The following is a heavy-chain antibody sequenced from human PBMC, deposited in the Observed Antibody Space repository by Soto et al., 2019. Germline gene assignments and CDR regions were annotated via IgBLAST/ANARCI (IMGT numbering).Heavy chain of an antibody. V-gene: IGHV3-48*01. CDR1: GFTFSAYS. J-gene: IGHJ4*02. CDR2: ISRSSSTI. CDR3: ASPLSSTITY. Sequence: EVQLVESGGGLVQPGGSLRLSCAASGFTFSAYSMNWVRQAPXKGLEWVSYISRSSSTIYYAASVKGRFTISRDDAKNSXXXXXXXXXAXDTAVYYCASPLSSTITYWGQGTLVTVSS. D-gene: IGHD2-2*01.